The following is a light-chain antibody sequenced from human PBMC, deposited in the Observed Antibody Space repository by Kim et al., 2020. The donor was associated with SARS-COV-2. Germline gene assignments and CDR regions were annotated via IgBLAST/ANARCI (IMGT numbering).Light chain of an antibody. CDR2: RND. CDR1: SSNIGSNY. CDR3: SAWDDSLSGPV. Sequence: QSVLTQPPSASGTPGQRVTISCSGSSSNIGSNYVSWYQQLPGMAPKLLIYRNDQRPSGVPDRFSGSKSGTSASLAISGLRSEDESDYYCSAWDDSLSGPVFGGGTQLTVL. J-gene: IGLJ3*02. V-gene: IGLV1-47*01.